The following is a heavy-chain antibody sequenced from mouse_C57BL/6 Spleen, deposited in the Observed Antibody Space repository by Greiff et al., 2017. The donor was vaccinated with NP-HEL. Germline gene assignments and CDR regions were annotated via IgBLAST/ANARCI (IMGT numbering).Heavy chain of an antibody. CDR2: IDPENGDT. D-gene: IGHD1-1*01. V-gene: IGHV14-4*01. Sequence: VQLQQSGAELVRPGASVKLSCTASGFNIKDDYMHWVKQRPEQGLEWIGWIDPENGDTEYASKFQGKATITADTSSNTAYLQLSSLTSEDTAVYYCTTLATVNYAMDYWGQGTSVTVSA. J-gene: IGHJ4*01. CDR1: GFNIKDDY. CDR3: TTLATVNYAMDY.